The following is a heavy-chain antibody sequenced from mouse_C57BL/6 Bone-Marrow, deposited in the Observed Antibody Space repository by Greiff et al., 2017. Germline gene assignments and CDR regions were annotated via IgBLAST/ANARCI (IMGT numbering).Heavy chain of an antibody. Sequence: QVQLQQPGAELVKPGASVKLSCKASCYTFTNYWMHWVKQRPGQGPEWIGMMQPKGGSSDHNEKFKSEAKLSVEKSPRTAYMELSSLTSEDSAVYYWARSYDCDDFPMDYWGQGTSVTVSS. CDR3: ARSYDCDDFPMDY. CDR1: CYTFTNYW. D-gene: IGHD2-4*01. V-gene: IGHV1-64*01. J-gene: IGHJ4*01. CDR2: MQPKGGSS.